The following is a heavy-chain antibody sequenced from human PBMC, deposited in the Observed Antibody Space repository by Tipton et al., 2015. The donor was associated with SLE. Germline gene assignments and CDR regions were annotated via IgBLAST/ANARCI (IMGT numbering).Heavy chain of an antibody. V-gene: IGHV1-18*01. CDR3: ARGNYGGNPTGYCGMDV. Sequence: QSGAEVKKPGASVKVSCKASGYTFTSYGISWVRQAPGQGLEWMGWISAYNGNTNYAQKLQGRVTMTTDTSTSTAYMELRSLRSDDTAVYYCARGNYGGNPTGYCGMDVWGQGTTVTVSS. CDR2: ISAYNGNT. J-gene: IGHJ6*02. CDR1: GYTFTSYG. D-gene: IGHD4-23*01.